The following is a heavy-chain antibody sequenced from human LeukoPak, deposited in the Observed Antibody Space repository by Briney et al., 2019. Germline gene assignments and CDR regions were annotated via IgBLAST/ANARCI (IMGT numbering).Heavy chain of an antibody. Sequence: PSETLSLTCAVYGGSFSGYYWSWIRQPPGQGLEWIGEINHSGSTNYNPSLKSRVTISVDTSKNQFSLKLSSVTAADTAVYYCARGEYDILTGYYLFDYWGQGTLVTVSS. CDR3: ARGEYDILTGYYLFDY. V-gene: IGHV4-34*01. D-gene: IGHD3-9*01. CDR2: INHSGST. J-gene: IGHJ4*02. CDR1: GGSFSGYY.